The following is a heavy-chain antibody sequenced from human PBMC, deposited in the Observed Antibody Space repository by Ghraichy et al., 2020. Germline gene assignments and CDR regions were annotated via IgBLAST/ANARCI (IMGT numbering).Heavy chain of an antibody. J-gene: IGHJ6*02. D-gene: IGHD1-26*01. Sequence: GGSLRLSCSASGFTLSDYGMHWVRQAPGKGLEWVAVISYDGSNKYYVDSARGRFTISRDNSKNSVYLQMNSLRAEETGIYYCARASGRSAYYYYGMDVWGQGTTVTVSS. CDR2: ISYDGSNK. CDR3: ARASGRSAYYYYGMDV. CDR1: GFTLSDYG. V-gene: IGHV3-30*03.